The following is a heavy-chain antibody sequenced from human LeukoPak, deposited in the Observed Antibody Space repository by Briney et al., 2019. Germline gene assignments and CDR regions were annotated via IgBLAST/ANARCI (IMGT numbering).Heavy chain of an antibody. CDR1: GGSFSGYY. CDR2: INHSGST. V-gene: IGHV4-34*01. D-gene: IGHD2-15*01. J-gene: IGHJ4*02. CDR3: ARGRGYCSGGSCQHDY. Sequence: SETLSLTCAVYGGSFSGYYWSWIRQPPGKGLEWIGEINHSGSTNYNPSLKSRVTISVDTSKNQFSLKLSSVTAADTAVYYCARGRGYCSGGSCQHDYWDQGTLVTVSS.